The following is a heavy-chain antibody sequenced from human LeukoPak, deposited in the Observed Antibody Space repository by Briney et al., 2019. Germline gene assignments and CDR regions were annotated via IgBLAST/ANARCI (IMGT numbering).Heavy chain of an antibody. CDR1: GFTFSSYS. CDR2: ITSDGSST. V-gene: IGHV3-74*01. D-gene: IGHD6-19*01. Sequence: PGGSLRLSCAASGFTFSSYSMHWVRQAPGKGLVWVSRITSDGSSTSYADSVKGRFTISRDNAKNTLYLQMNSLRAEDTAVYYCASVAPFDYWGQGTLVTVSS. CDR3: ASVAPFDY. J-gene: IGHJ4*02.